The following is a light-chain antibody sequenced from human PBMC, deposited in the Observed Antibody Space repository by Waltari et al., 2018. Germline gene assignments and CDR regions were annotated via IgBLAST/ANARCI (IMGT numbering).Light chain of an antibody. J-gene: IGKJ4*01. Sequence: EIVLTQSPATLSLSPGERATLSCRASQSVSTYLAWYQQRPGQPPRLLIYDSSSRANGIPARFSGSGSETDFTLTISSLEPEDFAVYYCQQRYKWPLTFGGGSKVEI. CDR2: DSS. CDR3: QQRYKWPLT. V-gene: IGKV3-11*01. CDR1: QSVSTY.